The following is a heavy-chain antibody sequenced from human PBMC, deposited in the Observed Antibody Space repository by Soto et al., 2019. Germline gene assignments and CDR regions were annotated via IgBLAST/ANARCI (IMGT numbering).Heavy chain of an antibody. CDR3: AREGEWFGELWNYYYYGMDV. V-gene: IGHV3-48*01. CDR1: GFTFSSYS. Sequence: EVQLVESGGGLVQPGGSLRLSCAASGFTFSSYSMNWVRQAPGKGLEWVSYISSSSSTRYYADSVKGRFTISRDNAQNSLYLQMSSLRPEDTAVYYCAREGEWFGELWNYYYYGMDVWGQGTTVTVSS. D-gene: IGHD3-10*01. CDR2: ISSSSSTR. J-gene: IGHJ6*02.